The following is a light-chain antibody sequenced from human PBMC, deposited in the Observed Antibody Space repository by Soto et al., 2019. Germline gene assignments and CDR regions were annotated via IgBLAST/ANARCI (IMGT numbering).Light chain of an antibody. CDR1: QSVSSY. CDR2: DAS. V-gene: IGKV3-20*01. J-gene: IGKJ1*01. CDR3: QQYGSSPRGT. Sequence: ELVLTQSPATLSLSPGERATLSCRASQSVSSYLAWYQQKPGQAPRLLIYDASNRATGIPARFSGSGSGTDFTLTISRLEPEDFAVYDCQQYGSSPRGTFGQGTKV.